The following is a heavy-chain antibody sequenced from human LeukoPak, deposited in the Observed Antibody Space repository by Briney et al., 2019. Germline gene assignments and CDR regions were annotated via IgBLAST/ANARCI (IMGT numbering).Heavy chain of an antibody. D-gene: IGHD6-19*01. J-gene: IGHJ3*02. CDR3: ATHSSGWKDAFDI. Sequence: GASVKVSCKTSGYTFTDYYVHWVRQAPGQGLQSVGWINPNNGGTNYAQKFQGRVTLTRDTSIRTDYMELSRLISDDTAVYYCATHSSGWKDAFDIWGQGTMVTVSS. CDR1: GYTFTDYY. V-gene: IGHV1-2*02. CDR2: INPNNGGT.